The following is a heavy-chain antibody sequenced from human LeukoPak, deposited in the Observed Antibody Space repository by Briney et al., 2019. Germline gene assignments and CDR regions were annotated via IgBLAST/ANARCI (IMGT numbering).Heavy chain of an antibody. CDR2: INPNNGVT. V-gene: IGHV1-2*02. CDR3: ARGFPPRGNYDSSGYYSYYFDH. Sequence: GASVKVSCKASGYTFTGYYMHWVRQAPGQGLEWMGWINPNNGVTDYAQKFQGRVTLTRDTSISTVYMVLDRLTSDDTAVYYCARGFPPRGNYDSSGYYSYYFDHWGQGTLVTVSS. D-gene: IGHD3-22*01. CDR1: GYTFTGYY. J-gene: IGHJ4*02.